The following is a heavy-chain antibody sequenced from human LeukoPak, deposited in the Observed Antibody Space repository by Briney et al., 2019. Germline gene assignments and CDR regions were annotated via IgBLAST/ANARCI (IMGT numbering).Heavy chain of an antibody. Sequence: PGGSLRLSCAASGFTFSSYAMHWVRQAPGKGLEWVAVISYDGSNKYYADSVKGRFTISRDNSKNTLYLQMNSLRAEDTAVYYCARGARYCSSTSCYGGPFDYWAREPWSPSPQ. V-gene: IGHV3-30*01. CDR2: ISYDGSNK. J-gene: IGHJ4*02. CDR1: GFTFSSYA. D-gene: IGHD2-2*01. CDR3: ARGARYCSSTSCYGGPFDY.